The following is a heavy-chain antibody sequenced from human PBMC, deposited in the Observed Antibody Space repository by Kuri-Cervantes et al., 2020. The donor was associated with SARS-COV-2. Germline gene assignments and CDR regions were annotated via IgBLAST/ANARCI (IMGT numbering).Heavy chain of an antibody. CDR1: GFTFSNYV. V-gene: IGHV3-33*08. CDR2: IWYDGENE. Sequence: GGSLRLSCVASGFTFSNYVIHWVRQAPGKGLEWVAVIWYDGENEYYAGSVKGRFTISRDNSKNTVSLHMNSLRAEDTAVYYCVSLLSWVTTTAAWGQGTLVTVSS. J-gene: IGHJ5*02. CDR3: VSLLSWVTTTAA. D-gene: IGHD4-17*01.